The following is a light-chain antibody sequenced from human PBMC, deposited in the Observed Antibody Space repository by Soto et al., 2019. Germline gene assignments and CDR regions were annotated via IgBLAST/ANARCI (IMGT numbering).Light chain of an antibody. CDR3: QQYDNWPHT. V-gene: IGKV3-15*01. CDR2: GAS. CDR1: QNLSRN. J-gene: IGKJ2*01. Sequence: EMVMTQSPATLSVSPGERATLSCRASQNLSRNLAWYQQQPGQAPRLLIYGASTRATGIPARFSSSGSGTDFTLTISSLQSEDFAVYYCQQYDNWPHTFCQGTKLEIK.